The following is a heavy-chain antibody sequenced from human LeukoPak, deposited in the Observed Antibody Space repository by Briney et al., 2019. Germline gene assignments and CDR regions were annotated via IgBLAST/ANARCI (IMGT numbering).Heavy chain of an antibody. CDR2: IYYSGST. J-gene: IGHJ4*02. V-gene: IGHV4-39*01. Sequence: SETLSLTCTVSGGSISSSSYYWGWIRQPPGKGLEWIGSIYYSGSTYYNPSLKSRVTISVDTSKNQFSLKLSSVTAADTAVYYCARHGLGHFDYCGQETLVTVSS. CDR1: GGSISSSSYY. CDR3: ARHGLGHFDY. D-gene: IGHD3-10*01.